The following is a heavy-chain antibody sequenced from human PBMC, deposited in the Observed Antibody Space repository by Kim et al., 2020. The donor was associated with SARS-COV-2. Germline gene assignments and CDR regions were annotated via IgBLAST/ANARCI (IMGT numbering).Heavy chain of an antibody. CDR3: ARGLGRIRTYSNSSGHDV. Sequence: ASVKVSCKASGYSFTGYYIHWVRQAPGQGLEWMGWIDPNRGGTIYGPNFQGRVTMTRDTSITTAYMELSGLRSDDTAVYYCARGLGRIRTYSNSSGHDVWGQGTTVTVSS. D-gene: IGHD6-6*01. CDR1: GYSFTGYY. CDR2: IDPNRGGT. J-gene: IGHJ6*02. V-gene: IGHV1-2*02.